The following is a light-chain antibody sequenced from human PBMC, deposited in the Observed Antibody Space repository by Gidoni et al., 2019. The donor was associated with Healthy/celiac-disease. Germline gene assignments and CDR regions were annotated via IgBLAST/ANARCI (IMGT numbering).Light chain of an antibody. CDR1: QGISSW. CDR3: QQANSFLSSLT. CDR2: AAS. Sequence: DIQLIQSPYSVSASVGDRVTITCRASQGISSWLAWYQLKPGKAPKLLICAASSLQSGVPSRFSGSGSGTDFTLTIISLQPEDFATYYCQQANSFLSSLTFGGGTKVEIK. V-gene: IGKV1D-12*01. J-gene: IGKJ4*01.